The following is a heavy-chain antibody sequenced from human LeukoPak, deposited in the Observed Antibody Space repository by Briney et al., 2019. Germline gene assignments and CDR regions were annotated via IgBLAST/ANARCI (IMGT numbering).Heavy chain of an antibody. J-gene: IGHJ4*02. V-gene: IGHV1-2*02. CDR1: GYTFTEYY. CDR3: AREGQWRSDY. D-gene: IGHD6-19*01. CDR2: INHNSGAT. Sequence: ASVKVSCKASGYTFTEYYMHWVRQAPGQGLEWMGWINHNSGATNCAQDFQGRVTMTRDTSINTIYMELTRLTSDDTAVYFCAREGQWRSDYWGQGTLVTVSS.